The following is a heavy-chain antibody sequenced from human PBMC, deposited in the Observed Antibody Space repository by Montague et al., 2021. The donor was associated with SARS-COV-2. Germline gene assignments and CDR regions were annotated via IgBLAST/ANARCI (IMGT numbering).Heavy chain of an antibody. CDR1: GGSFSGYY. V-gene: IGHV4-34*01. D-gene: IGHD3-22*01. Sequence: SETLSLTCAVYGGSFSGYYWSWIRQPPGKGLEWIGEINQSGSTXXXPPXXXRVTLSVDTSKKQFSLNLSSLTAADTAVYYCARVAGGYYHDSSAYFDYWGQGSLVTVSS. CDR3: ARVAGGYYHDSSAYFDY. J-gene: IGHJ4*02. CDR2: INQSGST.